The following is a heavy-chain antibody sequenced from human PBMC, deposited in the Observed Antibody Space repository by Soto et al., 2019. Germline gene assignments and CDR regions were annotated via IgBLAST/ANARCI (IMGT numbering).Heavy chain of an antibody. Sequence: EVQLLESGGGLVQPGGSLRLSCAASGFTFSSYAMSWVRQAPGKGLEWVSAISGSGGSTYYADSVKGRFTISRDNSKITLYLQMNILRAEVTVLYYCAKVTSVADAFDIWGQGTMVTVSS. CDR2: ISGSGGST. CDR3: AKVTSVADAFDI. CDR1: GFTFSSYA. J-gene: IGHJ3*02. V-gene: IGHV3-23*01. D-gene: IGHD5-12*01.